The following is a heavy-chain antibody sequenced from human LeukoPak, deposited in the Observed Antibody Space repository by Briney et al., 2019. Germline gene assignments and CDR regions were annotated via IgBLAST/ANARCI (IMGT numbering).Heavy chain of an antibody. CDR1: GDSISSYY. V-gene: IGHV4-4*07. CDR3: ARDFYGGYTSGYYFDF. J-gene: IGHJ4*02. CDR2: IHPSGST. Sequence: SETLSLTCVVSGDSISSYYWSWIRRPAGKALEWIGRIHPSGSTNFNAPLKSRVTISIDKSMSQVSLRLTSVTAADTAVYYCARDFYGGYTSGYYFDFWGQGIPVTVSS. D-gene: IGHD5-18*01.